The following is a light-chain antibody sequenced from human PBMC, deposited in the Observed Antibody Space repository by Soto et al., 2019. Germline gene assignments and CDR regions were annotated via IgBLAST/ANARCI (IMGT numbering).Light chain of an antibody. CDR3: SSFAGGPYV. J-gene: IGLJ1*01. V-gene: IGLV2-11*01. CDR1: SSDIGGYNY. CDR2: HVS. Sequence: QSALTQPRSVSGSPGQSVAISCTGTSSDIGGYNYVSWYQQHPGRAPKLVIYHVSKRPSGVPDRFSGSKSGNMASLTISGLQAEDEADYYCSSFAGGPYVFGTGTKVTVL.